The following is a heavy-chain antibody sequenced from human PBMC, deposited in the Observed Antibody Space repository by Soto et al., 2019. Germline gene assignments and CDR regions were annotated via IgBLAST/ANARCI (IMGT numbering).Heavy chain of an antibody. V-gene: IGHV3-30-3*01. CDR1: GLSFNRYA. CDR3: AREHCTTATCYRFFDY. J-gene: IGHJ4*02. D-gene: IGHD1-1*01. Sequence: GGSLRLSCSASGLSFNRYAFHWVRQAPGKGLEWVALITDDGSSEYYPDSVKGRFTISRDNSKDTLYLEMSSLRVDDTAVYYCAREHCTTATCYRFFDYWGQGALVTVSS. CDR2: ITDDGSSE.